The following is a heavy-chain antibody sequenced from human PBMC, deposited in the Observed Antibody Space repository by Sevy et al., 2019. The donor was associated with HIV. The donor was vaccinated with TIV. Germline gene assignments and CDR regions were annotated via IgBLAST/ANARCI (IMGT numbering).Heavy chain of an antibody. D-gene: IGHD2-2*01. CDR1: GYSFTSYW. V-gene: IGHV5-51*01. CDR3: ARHSVVVPAVHGPSYYYYYGMDV. Sequence: GESLKISCKGSGYSFTSYWIGWVRQMPGKGLEWIGIIYPGDSDTRYSPSFQAQVTISADKSISTAYLQWSSLKASDTAMYYCARHSVVVPAVHGPSYYYYYGMDVWGQGTTVTVSS. J-gene: IGHJ6*02. CDR2: IYPGDSDT.